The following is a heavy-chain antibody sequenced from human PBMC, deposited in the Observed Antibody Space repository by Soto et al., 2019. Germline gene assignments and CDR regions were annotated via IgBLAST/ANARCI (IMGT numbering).Heavy chain of an antibody. D-gene: IGHD6-19*01. CDR3: ANLGEGVAVAGKAYGYFDY. CDR2: ISGSGGST. CDR1: GFTFSSYA. V-gene: IGHV3-23*01. J-gene: IGHJ4*02. Sequence: GGSLRLSCAASGFTFSSYAMSWVRQAPGKGLEWVSAISGSGGSTYYADSVKGRFTISRDNSKNTLDLQMNSLRAEDTAVYYCANLGEGVAVAGKAYGYFDYWGQGTLVTVSS.